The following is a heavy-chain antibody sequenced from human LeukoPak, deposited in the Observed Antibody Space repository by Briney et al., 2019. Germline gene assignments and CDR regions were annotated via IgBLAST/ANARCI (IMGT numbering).Heavy chain of an antibody. Sequence: SETLSLTCTVSGGSISSYYWSWIRQPAGKGLEWIGRIYTSGSTNYNPSLKSRVTMSVDTSKNQFSLNRSSVTAADTAVDYCAAIHGYTARATALGAFDIWGQGTMGTVSS. CDR2: IYTSGST. D-gene: IGHD5-18*01. J-gene: IGHJ3*02. CDR1: GGSISSYY. V-gene: IGHV4-4*07. CDR3: AAIHGYTARATALGAFDI.